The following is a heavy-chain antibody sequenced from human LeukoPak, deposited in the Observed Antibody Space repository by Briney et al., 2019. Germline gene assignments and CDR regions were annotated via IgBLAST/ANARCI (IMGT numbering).Heavy chain of an antibody. CDR1: GSTFSNYA. J-gene: IGHJ4*02. Sequence: GGSLRLSCVASGSTFSNYAMSWVRQAPGKGLEWVSAISNTDGSTYYADSMKGRFTFSRDNSKDTLYLQMNSLGAEDTAVYYCAKDISQGYTAGSIEQDYWGQGTLVTVSS. D-gene: IGHD5-18*01. V-gene: IGHV3-23*01. CDR3: AKDISQGYTAGSIEQDY. CDR2: ISNTDGST.